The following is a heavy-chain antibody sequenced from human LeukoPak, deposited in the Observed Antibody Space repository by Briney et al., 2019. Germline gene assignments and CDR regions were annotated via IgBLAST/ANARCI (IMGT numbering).Heavy chain of an antibody. CDR1: GFTFDDSG. D-gene: IGHD3-10*01. CDR3: VRDSVRVVRGGTNYRSFDD. Sequence: RPGGSLRLSCAASGFTFDDSGMSWVRQAPGKGLEWVSGINWNGDNTGYADSVKGRFTISRDNAKNSVYLQMNSLRAEDTAVYYCVRDSVRVVRGGTNYRSFDDWGQGTLVTVSS. J-gene: IGHJ4*02. V-gene: IGHV3-20*04. CDR2: INWNGDNT.